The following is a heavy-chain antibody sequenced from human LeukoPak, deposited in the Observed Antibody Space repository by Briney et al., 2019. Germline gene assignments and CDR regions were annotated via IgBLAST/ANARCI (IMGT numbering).Heavy chain of an antibody. J-gene: IGHJ4*02. CDR3: ARATQRRIAAAVLDY. CDR1: GGTFSSYA. CDR2: IIPIFGTA. Sequence: SVKVSCKASGGTFSSYAISWVRQAPGQGLEWMGGIIPIFGTANYAQKFQGRVTITADESTSTAYMELSSLRAEDTAVYYCARATQRRIAAAVLDYWGQGTLVTVSS. D-gene: IGHD6-13*01. V-gene: IGHV1-69*13.